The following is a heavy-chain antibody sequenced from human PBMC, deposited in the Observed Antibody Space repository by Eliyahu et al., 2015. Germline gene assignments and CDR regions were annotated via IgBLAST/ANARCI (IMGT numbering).Heavy chain of an antibody. D-gene: IGHD3-3*01. J-gene: IGHJ4*02. CDR2: IYYSGXT. V-gene: IGHV4-31*03. Sequence: QVLLQESGPGLVTPTQTLSLTCTVSGGSISSGGYYWSWIRQHPGKGLQWIGYIYYSGXTYYNPSXRSRVTISVDTSKNQFSLKLSSVTAADTAVYYCARAPTIFGVVDAYFDYWGQGTLVTVSS. CDR3: ARAPTIFGVVDAYFDY. CDR1: GGSISSGGYY.